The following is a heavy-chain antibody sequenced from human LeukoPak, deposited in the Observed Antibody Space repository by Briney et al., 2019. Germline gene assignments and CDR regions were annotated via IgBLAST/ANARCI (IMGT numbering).Heavy chain of an antibody. CDR1: GYTFTGYY. V-gene: IGHV1-2*02. CDR3: ASARDGYNSRSPLDY. Sequence: ASVKVSCXASGYTFTGYYMNWVRQAPGQGLEWMGWINPNSGDTNYAQKFRGRVTMTRDTSISTAYMELSRLRSDDTAVYYCASARDGYNSRSPLDYWGQGTLVTVSS. D-gene: IGHD5-24*01. J-gene: IGHJ4*02. CDR2: INPNSGDT.